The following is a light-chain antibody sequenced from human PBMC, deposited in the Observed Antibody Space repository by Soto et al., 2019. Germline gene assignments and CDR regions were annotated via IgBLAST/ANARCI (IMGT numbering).Light chain of an antibody. CDR1: SSNIGAGYD. J-gene: IGLJ1*01. CDR3: QSYDSSLSVYV. V-gene: IGLV1-40*01. Sequence: QSALTQPPSVSGAPGQRVTISCTGSSSNIGAGYDVHWYQQLPGTAPRLLIYGNNNRPSGVPDRFSGSKSGTSASLAITGLQAEDEADYYCQSYDSSLSVYVFGTGTKVIVL. CDR2: GNN.